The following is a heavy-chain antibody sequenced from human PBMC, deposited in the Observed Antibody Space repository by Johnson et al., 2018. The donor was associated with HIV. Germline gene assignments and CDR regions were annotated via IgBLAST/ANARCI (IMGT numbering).Heavy chain of an antibody. Sequence: QVQLVESGGGVVQPGRSLRLSCAASGFTFSNYGMHWVRQAPGKGLEWVAVISYDGSNKYYADSVKGRFTISRDNLKNTLYLQLTSRRAEDTALYSCAKDCAIFGVSIMRDGFPFDAVDMWGQWTMVSVSS. V-gene: IGHV3-30*18. J-gene: IGHJ3*02. CDR2: ISYDGSNK. CDR1: GFTFSNYG. D-gene: IGHD3-3*01. CDR3: AKDCAIFGVSIMRDGFPFDAVDM.